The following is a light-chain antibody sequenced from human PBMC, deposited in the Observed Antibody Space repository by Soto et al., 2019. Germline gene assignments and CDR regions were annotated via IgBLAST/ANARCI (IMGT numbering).Light chain of an antibody. V-gene: IGLV2-8*01. CDR1: SSDVGGYNY. CDR3: SSYAGSNNYV. CDR2: EVS. J-gene: IGLJ1*01. Sequence: QSVLTQPPSASGSPGQSVTISCTGTSSDVGGYNYVSWYQQHPGKAPKLMIYEVSKRPPGVPDRFSGSKSGNTASLTVSGLQAEYEADYYCSSYAGSNNYVFGTGTKVTVL.